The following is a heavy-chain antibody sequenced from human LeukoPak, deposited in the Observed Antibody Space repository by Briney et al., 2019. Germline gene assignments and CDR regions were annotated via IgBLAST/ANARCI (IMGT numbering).Heavy chain of an antibody. CDR2: IYRGRT. Sequence: PSETLSLTCAVSGDSISYESYYWSWIRQAPGKGPEWIGNIYRGRTRVNPSYTSRVAISVDTSKSQVSLSLTSVTAADTAIYYCAGEGEYGESYSWGQGVLVIVSA. CDR3: AGEGEYGESYS. J-gene: IGHJ4*02. D-gene: IGHD2-21*01. V-gene: IGHV4-30-2*01. CDR1: GDSISYESYY.